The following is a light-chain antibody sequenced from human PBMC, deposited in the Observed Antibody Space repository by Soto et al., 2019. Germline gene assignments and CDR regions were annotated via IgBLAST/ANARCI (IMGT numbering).Light chain of an antibody. V-gene: IGLV2-14*02. CDR3: SSYTSSSPYV. Sequence: QSVLTQPASVSGSPGQSITISCTGSVSDVGTFGPVSWYQQHPGQVPKLIIYEVSNRPSGVSNRFSGSKSGNTASLTISGLQAEDEADYYCSSYTSSSPYVFGTGTKVTVL. CDR2: EVS. J-gene: IGLJ1*01. CDR1: VSDVGTFGP.